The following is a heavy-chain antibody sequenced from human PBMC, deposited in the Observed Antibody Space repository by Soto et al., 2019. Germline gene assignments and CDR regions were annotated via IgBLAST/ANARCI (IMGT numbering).Heavy chain of an antibody. V-gene: IGHV1-3*01. CDR1: GYTFTSYA. CDR3: ARDRSVPRELWFGEGWFDP. J-gene: IGHJ5*02. Sequence: QVQLVQSGAEVKKPGASVKVSCKASGYTFTSYAMHWVRQAPGQRLEWMGWINAGNGNTKYSQKFQGRVTITRDTSASTAYMELSSLRSEDTAVYYCARDRSVPRELWFGEGWFDPWGQGTLVTVSS. CDR2: INAGNGNT. D-gene: IGHD3-10*01.